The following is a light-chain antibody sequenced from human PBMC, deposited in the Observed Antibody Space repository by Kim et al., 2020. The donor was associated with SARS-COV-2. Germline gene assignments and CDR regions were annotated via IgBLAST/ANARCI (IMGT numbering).Light chain of an antibody. CDR2: GAS. V-gene: IGKV3-20*01. CDR3: QQYGSSPMYT. J-gene: IGKJ2*01. Sequence: PCERATHSVRESQCVSIHYLAWYQHKPGQAPRPLIYGASSRATGIPDRFSGSGSGTDFTLTINRLEPEDFAVYYCQQYGSSPMYTFGQGTKLEI. CDR1: QCVSIHY.